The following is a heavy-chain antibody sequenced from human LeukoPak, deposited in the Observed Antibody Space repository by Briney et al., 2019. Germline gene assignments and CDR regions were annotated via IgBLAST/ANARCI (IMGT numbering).Heavy chain of an antibody. V-gene: IGHV3-30*03. CDR3: ARESVSEGSYGMDV. CDR2: ISYDGSNK. J-gene: IGHJ6*02. CDR1: GFTFSSYG. Sequence: PGRSLRLSCAASGFTFSSYGMHWVRQAPGKGLEWVAVISYDGSNKYYADSVKGRFTISRDNSKNTLYLQMNSLRAEDTAVYYCARESVSEGSYGMDVWGQGTTVTVSS.